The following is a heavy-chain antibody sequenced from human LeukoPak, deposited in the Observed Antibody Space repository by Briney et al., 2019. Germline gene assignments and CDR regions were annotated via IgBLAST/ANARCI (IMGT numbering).Heavy chain of an antibody. D-gene: IGHD3-16*01. J-gene: IGHJ4*02. CDR2: INHSGST. CDR1: GGSFSGYY. CDR3: ARGYDYANLNFDY. V-gene: IGHV4-34*01. Sequence: SETLSLTCAVYGGSFSGYYWSWIRQPPGKGLEWIGEINHSGSTNYNPSLKSRVTISVDTSKNQFSLKLSSVTAADTAVYYCARGYDYANLNFDYRGQGTLVTVSS.